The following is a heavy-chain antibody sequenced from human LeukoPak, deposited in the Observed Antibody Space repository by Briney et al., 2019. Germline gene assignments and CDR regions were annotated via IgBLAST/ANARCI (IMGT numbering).Heavy chain of an antibody. CDR1: GGSFSGYY. CDR2: INHSGST. J-gene: IGHJ6*03. V-gene: IGHV4-34*01. CDR3: ARLRYYYGSGSYYPKYYYYYMDV. D-gene: IGHD3-10*01. Sequence: PSETLSLTCAVYGGSFSGYYWSWIRQPPGKGLEWIGEINHSGSTNYNPSLKSRVTISVDTSKNQFSLKLSSVTAADTAVYYCARLRYYYGSGSYYPKYYYYYMDVWGKGATVTISS.